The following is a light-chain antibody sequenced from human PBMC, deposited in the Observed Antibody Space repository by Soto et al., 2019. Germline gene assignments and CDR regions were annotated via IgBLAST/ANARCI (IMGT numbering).Light chain of an antibody. Sequence: EIVMTQSPATLSVSPGGRATLSCRASQSISDTLAWYQQKPGQAPRLLIHGASTRATGIPARFSGSGSGTEFTLTINSLQSEDSAVYYCQQHNQWPITFGQGTRLEIK. V-gene: IGKV3D-15*01. CDR1: QSISDT. CDR3: QQHNQWPIT. CDR2: GAS. J-gene: IGKJ5*01.